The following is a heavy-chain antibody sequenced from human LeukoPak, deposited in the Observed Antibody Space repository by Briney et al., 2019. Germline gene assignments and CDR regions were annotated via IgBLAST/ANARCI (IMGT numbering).Heavy chain of an antibody. V-gene: IGHV3-66*01. D-gene: IGHD3-22*01. J-gene: IGHJ2*01. CDR3: ARDYYDSSEEWYWYFDF. CDR1: GFTVSSNY. CDR2: IYSGGST. Sequence: GGSQSLSCAASGFTVSSNYMSWVRQAPGKGLEWVSVIYSGGSTYYADSVKGRFTISRDNSKNTLYLQMNSLRAEDTAVYYCARDYYDSSEEWYWYFDFESRGTLVTVSS.